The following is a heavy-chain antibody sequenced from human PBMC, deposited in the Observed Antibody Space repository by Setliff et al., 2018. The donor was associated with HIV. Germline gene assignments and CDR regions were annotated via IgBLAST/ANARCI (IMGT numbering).Heavy chain of an antibody. CDR1: GFTFSSYA. J-gene: IGHJ4*02. CDR2: IYGGDDNT. Sequence: GGSLRLSCAASGFTFSSYAMAWVRQAPGKGLEWVSIIYGGDDNTDYADSVKGRFTISRENSKNTLYLQMHSLRAEDTAVYYCAKSPARYCSGGACLGPDHWGQGTLVTVSS. CDR3: AKSPARYCSGGACLGPDH. V-gene: IGHV3-23*03. D-gene: IGHD2-15*01.